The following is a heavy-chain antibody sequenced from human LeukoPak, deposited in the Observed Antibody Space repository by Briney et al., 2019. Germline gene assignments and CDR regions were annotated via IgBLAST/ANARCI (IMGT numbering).Heavy chain of an antibody. D-gene: IGHD6-19*01. CDR1: GFTFSTYA. CDR2: ISTNGGST. Sequence: GGSLRLSCSASGFTFSTYAMHWVRQAPGKGLECVSAISTNGGSTYYADSVKSRFTISRDNSKNTLFLQMSSLRAEDTAVYYCVKKMTPGIAVAGHFDYWGQGTLVTVSS. V-gene: IGHV3-64D*06. J-gene: IGHJ4*02. CDR3: VKKMTPGIAVAGHFDY.